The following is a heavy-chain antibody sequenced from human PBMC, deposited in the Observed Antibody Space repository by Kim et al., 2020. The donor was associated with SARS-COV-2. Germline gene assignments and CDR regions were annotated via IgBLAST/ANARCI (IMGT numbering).Heavy chain of an antibody. D-gene: IGHD4-17*01. CDR1: GFTFDDYA. CDR3: AKAAYGDLTFDY. CDR2: ISWNSGSI. V-gene: IGHV3-9*01. J-gene: IGHJ4*02. Sequence: GGSLRLSCAASGFTFDDYAMHWVRQAPGKGLEWVSGISWNSGSIGYADSVKGRFTISRDNAKNSLYLQMNSLRAEDTALYYCAKAAYGDLTFDYWGQGTL.